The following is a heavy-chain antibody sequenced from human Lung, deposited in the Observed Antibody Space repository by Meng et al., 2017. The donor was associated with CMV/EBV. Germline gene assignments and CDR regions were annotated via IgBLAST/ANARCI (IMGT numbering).Heavy chain of an antibody. CDR1: GFIFKDYG. CDR2: IRHDGTNK. V-gene: IGHV3-30*02. D-gene: IGHD3-16*01. Sequence: GESLKISCAASGFIFKDYGMHWVRQAPGKGLEWVAFIRHDGTNKFYGDSVKGRFTISRDNSKNTLYLQMNSLRPEETAVYYCAKDLLLFGGPNSYFDYWGQGTLVTVSS. J-gene: IGHJ4*02. CDR3: AKDLLLFGGPNSYFDY.